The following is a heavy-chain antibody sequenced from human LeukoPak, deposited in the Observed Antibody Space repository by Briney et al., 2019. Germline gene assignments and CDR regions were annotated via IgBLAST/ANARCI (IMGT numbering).Heavy chain of an antibody. Sequence: PGGSLRLSCAASGFTFSSYAMSWVRQAPGKGLEWVSAISGSGGSTYYADSVKGRFTISRDNSKNTLYLQMNSLRAEDTAVYYCANTMIVAHGAFDIWGQGTMVTVSS. D-gene: IGHD3-22*01. CDR3: ANTMIVAHGAFDI. CDR2: ISGSGGST. CDR1: GFTFSSYA. J-gene: IGHJ3*02. V-gene: IGHV3-23*01.